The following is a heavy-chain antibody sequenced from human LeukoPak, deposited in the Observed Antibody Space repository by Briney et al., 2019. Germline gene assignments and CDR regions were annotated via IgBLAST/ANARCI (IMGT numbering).Heavy chain of an antibody. Sequence: PSQTLSLTCAVSGGSISSGGYSWSCIRQPPGKGLEWIGYIYHSGSTYYNPSLKSRVTISVDRSKNQFSLKLSSVTAADTAVYYCARLTTVVFDYWGQGTLVTVSS. V-gene: IGHV4-30-2*01. CDR2: IYHSGST. J-gene: IGHJ4*02. CDR1: GGSISSGGYS. CDR3: ARLTTVVFDY. D-gene: IGHD4-23*01.